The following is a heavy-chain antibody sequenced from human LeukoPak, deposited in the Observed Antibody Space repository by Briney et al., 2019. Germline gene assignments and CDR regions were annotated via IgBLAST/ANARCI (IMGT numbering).Heavy chain of an antibody. CDR2: IKRDGSEK. D-gene: IGHD2-15*01. CDR1: GFNFGDYW. V-gene: IGHV3-7*01. Sequence: GGSLRLSCAASGFNFGDYWMSWVRQAPGKGLEWVANIKRDGSEKYYVESVKGRFTVSRDNAKNSVYLQMNSLRAEDTAVYYCARDTARYCSISSCSKDAWGQGTLVTVSS. CDR3: ARDTARYCSISSCSKDA. J-gene: IGHJ5*02.